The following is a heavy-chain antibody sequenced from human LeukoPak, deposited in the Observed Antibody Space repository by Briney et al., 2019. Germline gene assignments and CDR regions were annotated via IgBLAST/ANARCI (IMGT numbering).Heavy chain of an antibody. Sequence: PGGSLRPSCAASGFTFSSYALHWVRQAPGKGLEYVSAIGSNGRTTFYADSVKGRFVISRDNSKNTVYLQMASLRGEDMAVYYCARGQTSPPDYFDYWGQGTLVTVSS. J-gene: IGHJ4*02. CDR3: ARGQTSPPDYFDY. V-gene: IGHV3-64*02. CDR2: IGSNGRTT. CDR1: GFTFSSYA.